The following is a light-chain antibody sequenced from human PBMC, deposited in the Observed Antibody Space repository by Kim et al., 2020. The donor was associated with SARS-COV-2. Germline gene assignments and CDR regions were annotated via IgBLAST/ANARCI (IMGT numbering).Light chain of an antibody. Sequence: ATPPCRASPIVSNNYLAWYHQIPDQAQTTDLSPSLHICGASSRATGIPHRFSRSVSGTDFTLTISRLEPKDFAVYYCQKYGSSPRIFGQGTSLDI. CDR3: QKYGSSPRI. J-gene: IGKJ2*01. CDR2: GAS. V-gene: IGKV3-20*01. CDR1: PIVSNNY.